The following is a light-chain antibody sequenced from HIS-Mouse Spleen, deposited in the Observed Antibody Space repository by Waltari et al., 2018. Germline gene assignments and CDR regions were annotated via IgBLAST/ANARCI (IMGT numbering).Light chain of an antibody. Sequence: QSVLTQPPSASGTPGQRVTISCSGSSSNIGSNYVYWYQQLPGTAPKPLIYRNKQRPSGVPDRFSGSKSGTSASLAISGLRSEDEADYYCAAWDDSLSGYVFGTGTKVTVL. CDR3: AAWDDSLSGYV. V-gene: IGLV1-47*01. CDR2: RNK. J-gene: IGLJ1*01. CDR1: SSNIGSNY.